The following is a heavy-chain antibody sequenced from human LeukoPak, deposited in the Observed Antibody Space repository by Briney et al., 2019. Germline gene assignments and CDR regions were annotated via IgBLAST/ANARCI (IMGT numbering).Heavy chain of an antibody. V-gene: IGHV3-30*02. D-gene: IGHD3-22*01. CDR1: GFTFSRYG. CDR3: AKDRVFSPYYYDSSGYYF. CDR2: IRYDGSNK. J-gene: IGHJ4*02. Sequence: GGALRLSCAACGFTFSRYGMHWVRQAPGKGLEWVAFIRYDGSNKYYADSVKGRFTISRDNSKNTLYLQMNSLRAEDTAVYYCAKDRVFSPYYYDSSGYYFWGQGTLVTVSS.